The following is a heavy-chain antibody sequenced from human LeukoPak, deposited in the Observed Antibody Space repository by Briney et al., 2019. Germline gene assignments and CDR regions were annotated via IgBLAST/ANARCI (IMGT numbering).Heavy chain of an antibody. D-gene: IGHD3-9*01. CDR1: GFTFSSYA. CDR2: ISGSDDST. CDR3: AKDPYYDILTGMDY. J-gene: IGHJ4*02. V-gene: IGHV3-23*01. Sequence: GGSLRLSCAASGFTFSSYAMSWVRQAPGKGLEWVSGISGSDDSTYYADSVKGRFTISRDNSKNTLYLQMNSLRAEDTAEYYCAKDPYYDILTGMDYWGQGTLVTVSS.